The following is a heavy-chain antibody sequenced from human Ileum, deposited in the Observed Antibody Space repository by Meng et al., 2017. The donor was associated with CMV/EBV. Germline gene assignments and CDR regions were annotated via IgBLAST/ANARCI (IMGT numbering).Heavy chain of an antibody. CDR2: IYTGGPT. CDR3: ARGQTVRGFEY. J-gene: IGHJ4*02. CDR1: SASITPYY. V-gene: IGHV4-4*07. Sequence: QADLRESGPGLVKPSETLSPTCTISSASITPYYWNWIRQPAGKGLEWIGRIYTGGPTDYNPSLKSRVTMSVDMSKNQFFLNLSSVTAADTAVYYCARGQTVRGFEYWGLGILVTVSS. D-gene: IGHD3-10*01.